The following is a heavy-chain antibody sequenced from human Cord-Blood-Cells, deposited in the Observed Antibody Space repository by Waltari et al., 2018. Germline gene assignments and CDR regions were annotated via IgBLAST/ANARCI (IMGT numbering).Heavy chain of an antibody. Sequence: QAQLVQSGAEVKKPGASVKVSCKASGYTFTSYDITWVRQATAQGLEWMGWMNPDSGNTGYAQECQGRVTMTRNTSMSTAYMELSSLRSEDTAVDYCAREDSSYYYYYYGMDVWGQGTTVTVSS. CDR2: MNPDSGNT. CDR1: GYTFTSYD. J-gene: IGHJ6*02. V-gene: IGHV1-8*01. D-gene: IGHD6-6*01. CDR3: AREDSSYYYYYYGMDV.